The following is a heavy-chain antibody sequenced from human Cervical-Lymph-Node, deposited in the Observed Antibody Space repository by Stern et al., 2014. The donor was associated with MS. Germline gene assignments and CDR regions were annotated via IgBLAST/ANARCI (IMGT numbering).Heavy chain of an antibody. V-gene: IGHV1-69-2*01. CDR2: ADPNDGQS. D-gene: IGHD2/OR15-2a*01. J-gene: IGHJ5*02. CDR3: ATKAFQS. CDR1: GYTYTYYY. Sequence: EVQLVQSGTEVKKPGGTVKISCKSSGYTYTYYYVHWVKQAPGKGLEWMGLADPNDGQSLHADPFRNRVKITADTSIETSYMELTNLRSEDTAIYCCATKAFQSWGQGTLVTVSS.